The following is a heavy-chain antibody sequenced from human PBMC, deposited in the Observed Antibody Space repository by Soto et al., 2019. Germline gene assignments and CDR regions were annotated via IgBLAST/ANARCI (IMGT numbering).Heavy chain of an antibody. D-gene: IGHD3-3*01. V-gene: IGHV3-30-3*01. CDR1: GFTFSSYA. CDR3: ARGDFWSGTYYYGMDV. CDR2: ISYDGSNK. Sequence: QVQLVESGGGVVQPGRSLRLSCAASGFTFSSYAMHWVRQAPGKGLEWVAVISYDGSNKYYADSVKGRFTISRDNSKNTLYLQMNSLRAEDTAVYYCARGDFWSGTYYYGMDVW. J-gene: IGHJ6*01.